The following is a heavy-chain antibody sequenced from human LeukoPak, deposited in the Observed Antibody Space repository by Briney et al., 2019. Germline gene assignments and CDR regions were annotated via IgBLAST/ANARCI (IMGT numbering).Heavy chain of an antibody. V-gene: IGHV3-74*01. CDR1: GNYW. Sequence: GGSLRLSCAASGNYWMHWVRQVRGKGVVWVSHINTDGSWTSYADSVKGRFTISKDNAKNTVYLQMNSLRADDSAVCYCARFRTWGDKAFDYWGQGTLVTVSS. CDR3: ARFRTWGDKAFDY. D-gene: IGHD2-21*02. J-gene: IGHJ4*02. CDR2: INTDGSWT.